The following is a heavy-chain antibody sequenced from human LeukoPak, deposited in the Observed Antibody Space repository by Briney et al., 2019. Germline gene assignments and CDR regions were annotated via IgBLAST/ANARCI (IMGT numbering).Heavy chain of an antibody. CDR2: ISSSGSTI. J-gene: IGHJ4*02. Sequence: GGSLRLSCAASGSTFSDYYMSWIRQAPGKGLEWVSYISSSGSTIYYADSVKGRFTISRDNAKNSLYLQMNSLRAEDTAVYYCARDRWAAAASFDYWGQGTLVTVSS. CDR3: ARDRWAAAASFDY. D-gene: IGHD6-13*01. CDR1: GSTFSDYY. V-gene: IGHV3-11*04.